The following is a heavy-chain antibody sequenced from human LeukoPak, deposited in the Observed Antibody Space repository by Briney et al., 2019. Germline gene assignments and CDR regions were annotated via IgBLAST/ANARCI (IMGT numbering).Heavy chain of an antibody. CDR1: GGSISSYY. Sequence: SETLSLTCTVSGGSISSYYWSWIRQPPGKGLEWIGYIYYSGSTNYNPSHKSRVTISVDTSKNQFSLKLSSVTAADTAVYYCARGLLDSYGYGYYFDYWGQGTLVTVSS. CDR2: IYYSGST. CDR3: ARGLLDSYGYGYYFDY. V-gene: IGHV4-59*01. D-gene: IGHD5-18*01. J-gene: IGHJ4*02.